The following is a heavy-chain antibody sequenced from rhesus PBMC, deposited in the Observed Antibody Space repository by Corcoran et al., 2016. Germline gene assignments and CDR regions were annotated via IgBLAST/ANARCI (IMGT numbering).Heavy chain of an antibody. D-gene: IGHD3-34*01. CDR2: IYGSSGST. Sequence: QVKLQESGPGLVKPSATLSLTCAVSGYALSSHYWCWIRQPPGKGLECIGYIYGSSGSTHYNPSLKSRVTISTDTSKNQFSLKLSSVTAADTAVYYCARDGENWGDLDYWGQGVLVTVSS. J-gene: IGHJ4*01. CDR3: ARDGENWGDLDY. CDR1: GYALSSHY. V-gene: IGHV4-147*01.